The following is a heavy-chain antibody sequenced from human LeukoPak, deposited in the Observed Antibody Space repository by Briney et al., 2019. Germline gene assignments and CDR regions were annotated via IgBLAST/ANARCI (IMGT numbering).Heavy chain of an antibody. V-gene: IGHV4-34*01. CDR1: GGSFSGYY. D-gene: IGHD3-10*01. CDR3: ARHRSITMVRGVAHDAFDI. CDR2: INHSGST. J-gene: IGHJ3*02. Sequence: SETLSLTRAVYGGSFSGYYWSWIRQPPGKGLEWIGEINHSGSTNYNPSLKSRVTISVDTSKNQFSLKLSSVTAADTAVYYCARHRSITMVRGVAHDAFDIWGQGTMVTVSS.